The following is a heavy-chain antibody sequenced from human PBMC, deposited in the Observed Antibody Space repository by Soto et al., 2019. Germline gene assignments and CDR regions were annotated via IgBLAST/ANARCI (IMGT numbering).Heavy chain of an antibody. CDR2: IYYSGST. V-gene: IGHV4-31*03. CDR3: ARAMVVAATRKFDY. J-gene: IGHJ4*02. Sequence: SETLSLTCTVSGGSISSGGYYWSWIRQHPGKGLEWIGYIYYSGSTYYNPSLKSRVTISVDTSKNQFSLKLSSVTAADTAVYYCARAMVVAATRKFDYWGQGTLVTVSS. CDR1: GGSISSGGYY. D-gene: IGHD2-15*01.